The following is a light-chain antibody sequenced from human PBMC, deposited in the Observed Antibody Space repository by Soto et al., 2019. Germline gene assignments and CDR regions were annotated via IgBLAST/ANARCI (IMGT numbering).Light chain of an antibody. Sequence: QSALTQPASVSGSPGQSVTISCTGTSSDVGGYNYVSWYQQHPGKAPKLIIYDVSKRPSGVSDRFSGSKSGNTASVAISGLQAEDEADYYCCSYAANYTYLFGAGTKLTVL. CDR3: CSYAANYTYL. V-gene: IGLV2-11*01. CDR2: DVS. CDR1: SSDVGGYNY. J-gene: IGLJ2*01.